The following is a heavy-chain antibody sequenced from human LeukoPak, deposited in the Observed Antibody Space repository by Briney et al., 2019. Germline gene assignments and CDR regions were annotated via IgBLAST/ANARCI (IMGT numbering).Heavy chain of an antibody. CDR3: ATRCSGSYYTGAFDI. J-gene: IGHJ3*02. Sequence: NASQTLSLTCAVSGGSISSSNWWSWVRQPPGKGLEWIGEIYYSGSTNYNPSLKSRVTISVDKSKNQFSLKLSSVTAADTAVYYCATRCSGSYYTGAFDIWGQGTMVTVSS. V-gene: IGHV4-4*02. CDR2: IYYSGST. D-gene: IGHD1-26*01. CDR1: GGSISSSNW.